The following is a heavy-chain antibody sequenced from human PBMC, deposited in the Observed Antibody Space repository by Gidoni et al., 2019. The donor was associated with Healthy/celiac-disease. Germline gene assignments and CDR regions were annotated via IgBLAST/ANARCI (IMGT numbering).Heavy chain of an antibody. CDR3: ARQEYTGYGAFDI. CDR1: GYRCTSYW. J-gene: IGHJ3*02. CDR2: IYPCASDP. V-gene: IGHV5-51*01. D-gene: IGHD1-26*01. Sequence: EVQLVQSGAEGKKPGESLKISCKGSGYRCTSYWSGWVRQLPGKGLEWMGIIYPCASDPRYSPSFQGPVTISADQSIRTAYLQWSSLNASDTAMYYCARQEYTGYGAFDIWGQGTMVTVSS.